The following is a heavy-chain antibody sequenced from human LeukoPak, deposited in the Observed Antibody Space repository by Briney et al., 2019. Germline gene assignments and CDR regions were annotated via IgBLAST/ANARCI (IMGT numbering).Heavy chain of an antibody. J-gene: IGHJ4*02. Sequence: SETLSLTCTVSGGSISSNSYYWGWIRQPPGKGLEWIGSMYYSGSTYYNPSLKSRVTISVDTSKNQFSLKLSSVTAADTAVYYCARLPTYSSSWYDVRYFDYWGQGTLVTVSS. D-gene: IGHD6-13*01. CDR3: ARLPTYSSSWYDVRYFDY. CDR2: MYYSGST. V-gene: IGHV4-39*01. CDR1: GGSISSNSYY.